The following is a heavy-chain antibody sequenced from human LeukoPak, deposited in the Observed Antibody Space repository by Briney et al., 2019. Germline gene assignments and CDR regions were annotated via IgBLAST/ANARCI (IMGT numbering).Heavy chain of an antibody. J-gene: IGHJ4*02. V-gene: IGHV3-30*18. CDR3: AKQPYYYDSSGYYYPFDY. Sequence: GGSLRLSCAASGFTFSSYGMHWVRQAPGKGLEWVTVISYDGSNKYYADSVKGRFTISRDDSKNTLFLQMNSLRAEDTAVYYCAKQPYYYDSSGYYYPFDYWGQGTLVTVSS. CDR1: GFTFSSYG. D-gene: IGHD3-22*01. CDR2: ISYDGSNK.